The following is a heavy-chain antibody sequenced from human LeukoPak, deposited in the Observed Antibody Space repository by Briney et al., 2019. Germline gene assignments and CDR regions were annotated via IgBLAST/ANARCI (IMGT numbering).Heavy chain of an antibody. V-gene: IGHV3-53*01. J-gene: IGHJ4*02. CDR1: GFTVSSNY. CDR3: AKGGYYYVFDY. D-gene: IGHD3-22*01. CDR2: IYSGGST. Sequence: GGSLRLSCAASGFTVSSNYMSWVRQAPGKGLEWVSLIYSGGSTYYADSVKGRFTISRDNSKNTLYLQMNSLRAEDTAVYYCAKGGYYYVFDYWGQGTLVTVSS.